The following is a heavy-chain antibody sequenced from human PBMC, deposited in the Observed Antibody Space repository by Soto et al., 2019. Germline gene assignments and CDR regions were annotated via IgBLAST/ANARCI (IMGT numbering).Heavy chain of an antibody. V-gene: IGHV4-61*08. J-gene: IGHJ4*02. D-gene: IGHD6-6*01. CDR2: IYYSGST. CDR1: GGSISSGGYY. CDR3: ARERNKLSPFDY. Sequence: PSETLSLTCTVSGGSISSGGYYWSWIRQPPGKGLEWIGYIYYSGSTNYNPSLKSRVTISVDTSKNQFSLKLSSVTAADTAVYYCARERNKLSPFDYWGQGTLVTVSS.